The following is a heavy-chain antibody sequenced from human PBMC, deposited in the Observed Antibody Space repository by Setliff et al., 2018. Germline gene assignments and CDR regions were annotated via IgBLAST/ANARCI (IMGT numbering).Heavy chain of an antibody. V-gene: IGHV3-21*06. D-gene: IGHD5-18*01. CDR2: LSSANNYI. J-gene: IGHJ4*02. Sequence: PGGSLRLSCEASGFAFASYNMIWVRQAPGKGLEWVSSLSSANNYIVYADSVKGRFTISRDNAKSSLFLQMNSLSAEDTATYYCASSRTWIPVLDYCGKGTLVTVSS. CDR3: ASSRTWIPVLDY. CDR1: GFAFASYN.